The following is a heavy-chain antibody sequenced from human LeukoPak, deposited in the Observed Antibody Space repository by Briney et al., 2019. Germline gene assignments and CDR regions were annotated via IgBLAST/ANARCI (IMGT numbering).Heavy chain of an antibody. Sequence: SETLSLTCTVSGGSISSYYWSWIRQPPGKGLEWIGYIYYSGSTNYNPSLKSRLTISVDTSKNQFSLKLSSVTAADTDVYYCARLAHPRSRRVYYGSGAGWFDPWGQGTLVTVSS. V-gene: IGHV4-59*08. CDR3: ARLAHPRSRRVYYGSGAGWFDP. CDR1: GGSISSYY. CDR2: IYYSGST. J-gene: IGHJ5*02. D-gene: IGHD3-10*01.